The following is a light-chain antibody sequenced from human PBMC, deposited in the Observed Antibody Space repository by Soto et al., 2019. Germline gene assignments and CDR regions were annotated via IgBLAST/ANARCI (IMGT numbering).Light chain of an antibody. V-gene: IGKV3-15*01. CDR3: QQYNAWPWT. J-gene: IGKJ1*01. CDR2: GAT. Sequence: EIVLTQSPVTLSLSPGDRAALSCRASQSVSSYLAWYQQKPGQAPRLLIYGATTRATDIPARFSGSGSGTDFILTISSLQSEDFAVYFCQQYNAWPWTFGQGTKVDIK. CDR1: QSVSSY.